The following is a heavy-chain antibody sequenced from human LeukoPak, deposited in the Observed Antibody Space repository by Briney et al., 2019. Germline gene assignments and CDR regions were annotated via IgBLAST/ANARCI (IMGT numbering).Heavy chain of an antibody. Sequence: GASVKVSCKASGYTFTGYYMHWVRQAPGQGLESMGWINPNSGGTNYAQKFQGRVTMTRDTSISTAYMELSRLRSDDTAVCYCARVLRGIAAAGTRWFDPWGQGTLVTVSS. CDR2: INPNSGGT. CDR3: ARVLRGIAAAGTRWFDP. J-gene: IGHJ5*02. CDR1: GYTFTGYY. D-gene: IGHD6-13*01. V-gene: IGHV1-2*02.